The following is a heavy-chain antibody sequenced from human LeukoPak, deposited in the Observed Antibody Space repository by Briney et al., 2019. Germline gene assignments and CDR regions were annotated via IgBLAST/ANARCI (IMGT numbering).Heavy chain of an antibody. Sequence: PSETLSLTCAAYGGSFSGYYWSWIRQPPGKGLEWIGEINHSGSTNYNPSLKSRVTISVDMSKNQFSLKLSSVTAADTAVYYCARGHRAFDIWGQGTMVTVSS. CDR2: INHSGST. J-gene: IGHJ3*02. CDR1: GGSFSGYY. CDR3: ARGHRAFDI. V-gene: IGHV4-34*01.